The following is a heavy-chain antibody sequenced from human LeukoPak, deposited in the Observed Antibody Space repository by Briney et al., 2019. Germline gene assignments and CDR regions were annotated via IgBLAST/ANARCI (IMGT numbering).Heavy chain of an antibody. CDR2: ISASGGAT. D-gene: IGHD3-22*01. V-gene: IGHV3-23*01. Sequence: GSLELSWAASGLPVSSYAMTWVRPAPGKGLEVGSVISASGGATYYADSVKGRFTVPRDNSKNTLYLQMNSLRAEDTAVYYCARGDYYDSRRAFDIWGQGTMVTVSS. CDR3: ARGDYYDSRRAFDI. CDR1: GLPVSSYA. J-gene: IGHJ3*02.